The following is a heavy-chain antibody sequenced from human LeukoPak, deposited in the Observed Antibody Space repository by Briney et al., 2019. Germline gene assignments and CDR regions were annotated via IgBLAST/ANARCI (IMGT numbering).Heavy chain of an antibody. CDR2: INSDGSST. J-gene: IGHJ4*02. Sequence: GESLKISCKGSGYSFTSYWMHWVRQAPGKGLVWVSRINSDGSSTSYADSVKGRFTISRDNAKNTLYLQMNSLRAEDTAVYYCARAFYYDSSVTDYWGQGTLVTVSS. D-gene: IGHD3-22*01. V-gene: IGHV3-74*01. CDR1: GYSFTSYW. CDR3: ARAFYYDSSVTDY.